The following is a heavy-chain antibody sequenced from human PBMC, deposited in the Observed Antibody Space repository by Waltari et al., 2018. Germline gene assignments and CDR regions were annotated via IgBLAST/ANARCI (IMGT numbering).Heavy chain of an antibody. CDR2: ISGTGKTI. CDR3: ARVSGFRIATEAVFDY. CDR1: GFTLSGHP. J-gene: IGHJ4*02. V-gene: IGHV3-48*03. D-gene: IGHD6-13*01. Sequence: EVQLVESGGDLVQPGGSLRLSCADSGFTLSGHPMNWVRQAPGKGLEWISYISGTGKTIYYADSVKGRFTISRDNAQNSLFLQMNSLRVEDTAVYYCARVSGFRIATEAVFDYWGQGTLVTVSS.